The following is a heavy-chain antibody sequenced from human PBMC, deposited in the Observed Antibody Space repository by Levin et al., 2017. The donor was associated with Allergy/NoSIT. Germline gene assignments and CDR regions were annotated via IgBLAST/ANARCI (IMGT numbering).Heavy chain of an antibody. V-gene: IGHV3-11*01. D-gene: IGHD4-17*01. CDR2: ISSSGSTI. CDR3: AREGDYGDYWRHVFDY. CDR1: GFTFSDYY. J-gene: IGHJ4*02. Sequence: GESLKISCAASGFTFSDYYMSWIRQAPGKGLEWVSYISSSGSTIYYADSVKGRFTISRDNAKNSLYLQMNSLRAEDTAVYYCAREGDYGDYWRHVFDYWGQGTLVTVSS.